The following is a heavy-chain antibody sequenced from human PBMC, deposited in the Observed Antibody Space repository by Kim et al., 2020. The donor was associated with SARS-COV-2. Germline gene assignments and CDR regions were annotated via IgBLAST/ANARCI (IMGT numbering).Heavy chain of an antibody. Sequence: TKYSQKFQGRVTITRDTSASTAYMELSSLRSEDTAVYYCARLGKADAFDIWGQGTMVTVSS. V-gene: IGHV1-3*01. J-gene: IGHJ3*02. CDR3: ARLGKADAFDI. CDR2: T.